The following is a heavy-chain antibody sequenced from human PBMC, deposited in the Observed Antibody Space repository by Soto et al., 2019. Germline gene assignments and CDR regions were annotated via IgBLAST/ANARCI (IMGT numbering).Heavy chain of an antibody. D-gene: IGHD3-9*01. J-gene: IGHJ6*02. CDR3: ARQLRYFDWFVRDTYAMDV. CDR2: ISYDGSNK. CDR1: GFTFSTYT. V-gene: IGHV3-30-3*01. Sequence: HVQLVESGGGVVQPGRSLRLSCAASGFTFSTYTMHGVRQAPGKGLAWVAVISYDGSNKYYADSVKGRFTISRDNSKNKLYLQMNSLRAEDTAVYFCARQLRYFDWFVRDTYAMDVWGQGTTVTVSS.